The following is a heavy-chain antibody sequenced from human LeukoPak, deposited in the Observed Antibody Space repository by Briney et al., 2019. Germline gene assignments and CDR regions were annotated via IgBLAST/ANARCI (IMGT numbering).Heavy chain of an antibody. Sequence: GGSLRLSCAASGFTFSAYWMTWVRQAPGKGLEWVANINEGSNLKMYVDSVKGRFTISRDNSKNTLYLQMNSLRAEDTAVYYCARDCTGDYGDYLDAFDIWGQGTMVTVSS. D-gene: IGHD4-17*01. V-gene: IGHV3-7*01. CDR3: ARDCTGDYGDYLDAFDI. CDR2: INEGSNLK. CDR1: GFTFSAYW. J-gene: IGHJ3*02.